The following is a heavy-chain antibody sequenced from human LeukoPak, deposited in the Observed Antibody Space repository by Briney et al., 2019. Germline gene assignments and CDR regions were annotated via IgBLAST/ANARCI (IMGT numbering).Heavy chain of an antibody. Sequence: GGSLRLSCAASGFTFSSYSMNWVRQAPGKGLEWVSYISIISSTTGRSSSTMYYADSVKGRFTISRDNAKNSLYLQMNSLRDEDTAVYYCAREGSSWYRGYFDYWGQGTLVTVPS. CDR2: ISIISSTTGRSSSTM. D-gene: IGHD6-13*01. J-gene: IGHJ4*02. V-gene: IGHV3-48*02. CDR3: AREGSSWYRGYFDY. CDR1: GFTFSSYS.